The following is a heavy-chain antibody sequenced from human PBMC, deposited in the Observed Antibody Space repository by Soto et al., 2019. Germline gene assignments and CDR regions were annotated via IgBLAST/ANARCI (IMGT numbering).Heavy chain of an antibody. Sequence: SETLSLTCTVSGGSISSYYWSWIRQPPGKGLEWIGYIYYSGSTNYNPSLKSRVTISVDTSKNQFSLKLSSVTAADTAVYYCARDTTLQTVITGAFDIWGQGTMVTVSS. V-gene: IGHV4-59*01. CDR2: IYYSGST. D-gene: IGHD3-22*01. J-gene: IGHJ3*02. CDR1: GGSISSYY. CDR3: ARDTTLQTVITGAFDI.